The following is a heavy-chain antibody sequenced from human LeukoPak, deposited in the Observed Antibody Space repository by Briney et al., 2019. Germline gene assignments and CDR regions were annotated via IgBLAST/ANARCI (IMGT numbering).Heavy chain of an antibody. V-gene: IGHV1-69*13. CDR2: IIPIFGTA. CDR1: GGTFSSYA. J-gene: IGHJ6*03. D-gene: IGHD2-2*01. Sequence: SVRVSCKASGGTFSSYAISWVLQAPGQGLEWMGGIIPIFGTANYAQKFQGRVTITADESTSTAYMELSSLRSEDTAVYYCARVPGSTSCYPGGCFRVYYYYMDVWGKGTTVTVSS. CDR3: ARVPGSTSCYPGGCFRVYYYYMDV.